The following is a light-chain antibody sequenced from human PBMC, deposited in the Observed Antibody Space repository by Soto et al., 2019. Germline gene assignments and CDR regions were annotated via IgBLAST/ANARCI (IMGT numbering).Light chain of an antibody. CDR1: SSDVGGYNY. Sequence: SCTGTSSDVGGYNYVSWYQQHPGKAPKLMIYDVSNRPSGVSNRFSGSKSGNTASLTISGLQAEDEADYYCSSYTSSSTSLYVFGTGTKVTVL. CDR3: SSYTSSSTSLYV. J-gene: IGLJ1*01. CDR2: DVS. V-gene: IGLV2-14*04.